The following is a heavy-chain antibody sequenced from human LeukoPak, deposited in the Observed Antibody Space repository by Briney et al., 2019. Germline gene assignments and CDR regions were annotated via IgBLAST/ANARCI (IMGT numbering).Heavy chain of an antibody. CDR2: INPNSGGT. V-gene: IGHV1-2*02. Sequence: GASVKVSCKASGYAFTGYYMHWVRQAPGQGLEWMGWINPNSGGTNYAQKFQGRVTMTRDTSISTAYMELSRLRSDDTAVYYCARDYGSGSYYNVKARDAFDIWGQGTMVTVSS. CDR3: ARDYGSGSYYNVKARDAFDI. CDR1: GYAFTGYY. J-gene: IGHJ3*02. D-gene: IGHD3-10*01.